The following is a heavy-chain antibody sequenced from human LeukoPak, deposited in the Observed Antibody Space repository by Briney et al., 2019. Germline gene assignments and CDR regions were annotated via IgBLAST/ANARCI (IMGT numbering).Heavy chain of an antibody. CDR2: IFHTGNT. CDR3: ATSQRGLIPYFDY. Sequence: PSETLSLTCTVSGGSISSYYWGWIRQAPGKGLEWIGTIFHTGNTSYKPSLKSRVTISVDTSKNYFSLRLTSVTAADTAVYYCATSQRGLIPYFDYWGQGTLVTVSS. CDR1: GGSISSYY. J-gene: IGHJ4*02. D-gene: IGHD3-10*01. V-gene: IGHV4-38-2*02.